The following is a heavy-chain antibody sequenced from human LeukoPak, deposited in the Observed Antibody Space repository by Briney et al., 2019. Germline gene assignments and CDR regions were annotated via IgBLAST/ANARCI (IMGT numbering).Heavy chain of an antibody. D-gene: IGHD2-2*01. CDR3: ARLGLYYYYYYGMDV. J-gene: IGHJ6*02. CDR1: GGSISSSSYY. Sequence: SETLSLTCTVSGGSISSSSYYWGWIRQPPGKGLEWIGYIYYSGSTNYNPSLKSRVTISVDTSKNQFSLKLSSVTAADTAVYYCARLGLYYYYYYGMDVWGQGTTVTVSS. CDR2: IYYSGST. V-gene: IGHV4-61*05.